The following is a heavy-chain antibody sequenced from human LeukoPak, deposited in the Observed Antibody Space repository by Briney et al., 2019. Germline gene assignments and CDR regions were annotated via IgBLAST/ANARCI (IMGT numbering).Heavy chain of an antibody. CDR2: IDPDTGDT. J-gene: IGHJ4*02. Sequence: ASVKVSCKASGYTFTSYYMHWVRQAPGQGLESLGWIDPDTGDTNYPQKFQGRVTMTRDTSSSTAYMELNRLRSDDTAVYYCARAGHNSNSGGYDFWGLGTLVTVSS. V-gene: IGHV1-2*02. CDR3: ARAGHNSNSGGYDF. CDR1: GYTFTSYY. D-gene: IGHD3-22*01.